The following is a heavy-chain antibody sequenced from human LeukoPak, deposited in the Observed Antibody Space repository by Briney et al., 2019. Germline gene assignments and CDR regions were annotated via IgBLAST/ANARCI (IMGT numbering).Heavy chain of an antibody. CDR3: ARDVTPATV. D-gene: IGHD3-16*01. Sequence: PSETLSLTCAVSGYSISSGYYWGWIRQPPGKGLEWIGSIYHSGSTNYNPSLKSRVTISVDTSKNQFSLKLSSVTAADTAVYYCARDVTPATVWGQGTLVAVS. CDR1: GYSISSGYY. CDR2: IYHSGST. J-gene: IGHJ4*02. V-gene: IGHV4-38-2*02.